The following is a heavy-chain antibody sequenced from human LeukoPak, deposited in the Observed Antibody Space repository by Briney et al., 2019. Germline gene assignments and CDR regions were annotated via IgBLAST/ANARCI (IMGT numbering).Heavy chain of an antibody. V-gene: IGHV4-61*01. Sequence: SETLSLTCTVSGGSVSSGSYYWSWIRQPPGKGLEWIGYIYYSGSANYNPSLKSRVTISVDTSKNQFSLKLSSVTAADTAVYYCARDRGPSTRFDLWGRGTLVTVSS. CDR1: GGSVSSGSYY. D-gene: IGHD3-10*01. CDR3: ARDRGPSTRFDL. J-gene: IGHJ2*01. CDR2: IYYSGSA.